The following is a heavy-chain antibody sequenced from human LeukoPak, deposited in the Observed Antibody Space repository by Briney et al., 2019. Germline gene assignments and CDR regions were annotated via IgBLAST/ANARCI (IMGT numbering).Heavy chain of an antibody. D-gene: IGHD2-2*01. J-gene: IGHJ4*02. CDR2: ISSSGSTI. CDR3: ASGYCSSTSCAAREDY. V-gene: IGHV3-11*04. Sequence: GGSLRLSCAASGFTFSDYYMSWIRQAPGKGLEWVSYISSSGSTIYYADSVKGRFTISRDNAKNSLYLQMNSLRDEDTAVYYCASGYCSSTSCAAREDYWGQGTLVTVSS. CDR1: GFTFSDYY.